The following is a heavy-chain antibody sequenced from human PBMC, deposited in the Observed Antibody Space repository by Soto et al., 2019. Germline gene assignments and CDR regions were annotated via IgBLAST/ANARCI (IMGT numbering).Heavy chain of an antibody. D-gene: IGHD2-8*01. CDR1: GGSISNGDYY. J-gene: IGHJ6*02. Sequence: SETLSLTCTISGGSISNGDYYWNWIRQSPGKGLEWIGYVYYSGSTYYNPSLKSRVTMFVDTSNNQFSLKLTSVTVADTAVYYCAREPVPDHVYYGLDVWGQGTTVTVSS. CDR2: VYYSGST. CDR3: AREPVPDHVYYGLDV. V-gene: IGHV4-30-4*01.